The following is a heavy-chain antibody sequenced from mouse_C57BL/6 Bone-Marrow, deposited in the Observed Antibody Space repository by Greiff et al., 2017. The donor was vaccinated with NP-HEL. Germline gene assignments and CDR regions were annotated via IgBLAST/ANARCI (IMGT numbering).Heavy chain of an antibody. CDR2: IHPNSGST. J-gene: IGHJ1*03. CDR1: GYTFTSYW. V-gene: IGHV1-64*01. D-gene: IGHD1-1*01. Sequence: VQLQQPGAELVKPGASVKLSCKASGYTFTSYWMHWVKQRPGQGLEWIGMIHPNSGSTNYNEKFKSKATLTVDKSSSTAYMQLSSLTSEDSAVYYCARSFYYYGPYWYFDVWGTGTTVTVSS. CDR3: ARSFYYYGPYWYFDV.